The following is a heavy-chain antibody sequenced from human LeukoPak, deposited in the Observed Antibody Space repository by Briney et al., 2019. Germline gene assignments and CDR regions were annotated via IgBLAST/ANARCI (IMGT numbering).Heavy chain of an antibody. CDR3: AKVVAGTWGPFDY. D-gene: IGHD6-19*01. Sequence: GGSLRLSCAASGFTFSSYVMSWVRQAPGKGLEWVSVISGSGGSTNYADSVKGRFTISRDNSKNMLYLQMNSLRAEDTALYYCAKVVAGTWGPFDYWGQGILVTVSS. J-gene: IGHJ4*02. CDR1: GFTFSSYV. V-gene: IGHV3-23*01. CDR2: ISGSGGST.